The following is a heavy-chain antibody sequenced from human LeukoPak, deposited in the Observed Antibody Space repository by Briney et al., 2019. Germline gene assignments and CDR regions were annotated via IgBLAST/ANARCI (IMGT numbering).Heavy chain of an antibody. CDR1: GFTFTSSA. V-gene: IGHV3-23*01. D-gene: IGHD1-7*01. CDR3: ATDRPHPRNELTNFDT. J-gene: IGHJ4*02. Sequence: PGGSLRLSCGASGFTFTSSAMSWVRQAPGKGLEWVSAINGDGSNTYYADSVKGRFTVYRDNSKNTLYLQMKSLRAEDTAVYYCATDRPHPRNELTNFDTWGQGTLVTVSS. CDR2: INGDGSNT.